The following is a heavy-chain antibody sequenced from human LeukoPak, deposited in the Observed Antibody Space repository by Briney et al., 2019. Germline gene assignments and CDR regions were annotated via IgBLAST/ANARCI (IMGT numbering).Heavy chain of an antibody. Sequence: GGSLRLSCAASGFTFSSYAMHWVRQAPGKGLEWVAVISYDGSNKYYADSVKGRFTISRDNSKNTLYLQMNSLRAEDTAVYYCARDEPYIGFDYWGQGTLVTVSS. V-gene: IGHV3-30-3*01. D-gene: IGHD1-14*01. J-gene: IGHJ4*02. CDR1: GFTFSSYA. CDR3: ARDEPYIGFDY. CDR2: ISYDGSNK.